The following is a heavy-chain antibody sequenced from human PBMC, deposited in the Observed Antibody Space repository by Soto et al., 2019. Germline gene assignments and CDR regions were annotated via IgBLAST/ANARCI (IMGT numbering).Heavy chain of an antibody. Sequence: GGSLRLSCAASGFTFSNYAMTWVRQAPGRGLEGVSGITGSGGRTYYADSVKGRFTIARDNSKSTLYLQMNSLRAEDTAVYYCAKDTRYGDYVSWFDSWGQGTLVTVSS. D-gene: IGHD4-17*01. V-gene: IGHV3-23*01. CDR1: GFTFSNYA. CDR2: ITGSGGRT. CDR3: AKDTRYGDYVSWFDS. J-gene: IGHJ5*01.